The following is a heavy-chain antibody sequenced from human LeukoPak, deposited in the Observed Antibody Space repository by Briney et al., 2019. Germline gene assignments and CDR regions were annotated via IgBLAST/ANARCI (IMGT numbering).Heavy chain of an antibody. CDR2: IYTSGST. D-gene: IGHD1-26*01. J-gene: IGHJ4*02. CDR1: GGSISSGSYY. V-gene: IGHV4-61*02. CDR3: ARGGVGATFHFDY. Sequence: SETLSLTCTVSGGSISSGSYYWSWIRQPAGKGLEWIGRIYTSGSTNYNPSLKSRVTISVDTSKNQFSLKLSSVTAADTAVYYCARGGVGATFHFDYWGQGTLVTVSS.